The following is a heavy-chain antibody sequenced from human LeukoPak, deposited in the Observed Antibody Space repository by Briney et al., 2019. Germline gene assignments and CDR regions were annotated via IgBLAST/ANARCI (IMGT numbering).Heavy chain of an antibody. CDR3: ARQRSGGAGDVFDV. J-gene: IGHJ3*01. Sequence: GESLKISCKASGYKFTSYYVGWVRQMPGKGLEWLGIIYPGDSDTRYSPSFQGQVIISADKSITTAYLQWSSLKASDTAMYYCARQRSGGAGDVFDVWGQGTMVTVSA. V-gene: IGHV5-51*01. CDR1: GYKFTSYY. CDR2: IYPGDSDT. D-gene: IGHD4-17*01.